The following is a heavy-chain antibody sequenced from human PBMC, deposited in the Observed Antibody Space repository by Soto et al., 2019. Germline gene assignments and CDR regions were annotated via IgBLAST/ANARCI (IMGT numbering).Heavy chain of an antibody. J-gene: IGHJ4*02. D-gene: IGHD1-26*01. CDR2: IKHDGSEK. CDR3: VRDRSGSYLEGFDY. Sequence: GGSLRLSCAASGFTFSSYWMTWVRQAPGKGLEWVANIKHDGSEKYYVDSVNGRFTISRDNARNSVFLEMKSLRAEDTAVYSCVRDRSGSYLEGFDYWGQGTLVTVSS. V-gene: IGHV3-7*01. CDR1: GFTFSSYW.